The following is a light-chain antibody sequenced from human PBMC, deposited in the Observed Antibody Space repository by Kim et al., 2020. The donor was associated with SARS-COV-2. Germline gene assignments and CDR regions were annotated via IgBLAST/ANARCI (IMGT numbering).Light chain of an antibody. V-gene: IGKV3-20*01. Sequence: SPGDRAAPSCRASQSISSTYLAWYQQNPGQAPRILIYGASRRATGIPDRFSGSGSGTDFTLTVSRLEPEDFAVYYCQQYAGSPLTFGGGTKVDIK. J-gene: IGKJ4*01. CDR2: GAS. CDR3: QQYAGSPLT. CDR1: QSISSTY.